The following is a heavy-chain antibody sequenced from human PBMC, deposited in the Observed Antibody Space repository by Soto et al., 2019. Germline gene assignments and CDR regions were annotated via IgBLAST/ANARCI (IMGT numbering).Heavy chain of an antibody. Sequence: SVRVSCKASGGTFSRNTISWVRQAPGQGLEWMGGIMPIFGSANYAQKFQGRVTITADENTRTVYMELSRLRSEDTAVYYCARQFDSDTTGYYYAYWGQGTLVTVSS. CDR3: ARQFDSDTTGYYYAY. V-gene: IGHV1-69*13. D-gene: IGHD3-22*01. J-gene: IGHJ4*02. CDR1: GGTFSRNT. CDR2: IMPIFGSA.